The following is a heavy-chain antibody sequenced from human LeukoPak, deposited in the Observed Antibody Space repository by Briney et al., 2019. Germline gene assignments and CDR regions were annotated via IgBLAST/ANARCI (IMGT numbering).Heavy chain of an antibody. CDR1: GFTFNTAW. V-gene: IGHV3-23*01. D-gene: IGHD2-8*01. J-gene: IGHJ4*02. Sequence: GGSLRLSCTASGFTFNTAWMSWVRQAPGKGLEWVSAISGSGGSTYYADSVKGRFTISRDNSKNTLYLQMNSLRAEDTAVYYCAKESPYCTNGVCYRPFDYWGQGTLVTVSS. CDR2: ISGSGGST. CDR3: AKESPYCTNGVCYRPFDY.